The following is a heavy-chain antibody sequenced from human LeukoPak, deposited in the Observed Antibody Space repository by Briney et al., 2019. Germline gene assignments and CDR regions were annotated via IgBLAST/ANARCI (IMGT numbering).Heavy chain of an antibody. V-gene: IGHV1-2*02. Sequence: ASVKVSCKASGYTFTGYYMQWVRQAPGQGLEWMGWINPNSGGTNYAQNFQGRVTMTRDTSISTAYMELSSLRSDDTAVYYCARGNGGYCSGTSCYAGDYWGQGTLVTVSS. CDR2: INPNSGGT. D-gene: IGHD2-2*01. CDR1: GYTFTGYY. J-gene: IGHJ4*02. CDR3: ARGNGGYCSGTSCYAGDY.